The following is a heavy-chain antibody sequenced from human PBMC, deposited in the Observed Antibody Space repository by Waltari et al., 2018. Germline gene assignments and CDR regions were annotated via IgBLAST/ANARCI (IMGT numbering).Heavy chain of an antibody. V-gene: IGHV3-23*01. CDR3: AKEAYYYDSSGYFLHYYFDY. D-gene: IGHD3-22*01. CDR2: ISGSGGST. CDR1: GFTFSSYA. J-gene: IGHJ4*02. Sequence: EVQLLESGGGLVQPGGSLRLSCAASGFTFSSYAMSWVRQAPGKGLGWVSAISGSGGSTYYADSVKGRFTISRDNSKNTLYLQMNSLRAEDTAVYYCAKEAYYYDSSGYFLHYYFDYWGQGTLVTVSS.